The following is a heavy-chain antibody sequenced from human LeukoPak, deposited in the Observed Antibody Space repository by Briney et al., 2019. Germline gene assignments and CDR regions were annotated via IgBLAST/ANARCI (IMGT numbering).Heavy chain of an antibody. V-gene: IGHV3-7*01. D-gene: IGHD6-13*01. CDR2: IKQDGSEK. J-gene: IGHJ6*02. Sequence: RTGGSLRLSCAASGFTISSYWISWVRQAPGKGLEWVANIKQDGSEKYYVDSVKGRFTISRDNAKNSLYLQMNSLRAEDTAVYYCARDGYSSSWYGYYYYGMDVWGQGTTVTVSS. CDR3: ARDGYSSSWYGYYYYGMDV. CDR1: GFTISSYW.